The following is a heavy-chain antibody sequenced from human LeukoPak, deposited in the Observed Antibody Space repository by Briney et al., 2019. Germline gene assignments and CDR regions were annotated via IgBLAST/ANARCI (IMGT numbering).Heavy chain of an antibody. V-gene: IGHV4-59*08. CDR1: GGSISSYY. D-gene: IGHD1-14*01. Sequence: SETLSLTCTVSGGSISSYYWGWIRQPPGKGLEWIGYIYYSGRTNYNPSLKSRVTISVDTSKNQSSLKLSSVTAADTAVYYCARQNQKRGMDVWGQGTTVTVSS. CDR3: ARQNQKRGMDV. J-gene: IGHJ6*02. CDR2: IYYSGRT.